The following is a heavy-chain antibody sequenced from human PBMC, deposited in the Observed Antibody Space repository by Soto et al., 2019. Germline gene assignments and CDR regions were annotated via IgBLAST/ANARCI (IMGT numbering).Heavy chain of an antibody. D-gene: IGHD3-22*01. Sequence: GASVKVSCKASGGTFSSYAISWVRQAPGQGLEWMGGIIPIFGTANYAQKFQGRVTITADESTGTAYMELSSLRSEDTAVYYCARGRTMIDNYNWFDPWGQGTLVTVSS. CDR2: IIPIFGTA. CDR3: ARGRTMIDNYNWFDP. J-gene: IGHJ5*02. CDR1: GGTFSSYA. V-gene: IGHV1-69*13.